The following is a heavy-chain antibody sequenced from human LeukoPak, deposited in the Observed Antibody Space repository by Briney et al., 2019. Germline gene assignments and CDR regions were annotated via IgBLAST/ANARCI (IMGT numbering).Heavy chain of an antibody. CDR1: GDSIGSGTFC. Sequence: NTSETLSLTCPVSGDSIGSGTFCWNWVRQPAGTGLEWIGRICASGSTDYNPSLKSRVTISVDTSKNQFSLKLSSVTAADTAVYYCARDRVTPRGDAFDIWGQGTMVTVSS. CDR3: ARDRVTPRGDAFDI. V-gene: IGHV4-61*02. CDR2: ICASGST. D-gene: IGHD2-21*02. J-gene: IGHJ3*02.